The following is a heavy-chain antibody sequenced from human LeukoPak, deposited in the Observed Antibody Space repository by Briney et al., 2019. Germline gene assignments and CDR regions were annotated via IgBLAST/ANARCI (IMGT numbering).Heavy chain of an antibody. J-gene: IGHJ4*02. D-gene: IGHD3-10*01. Sequence: SVKVSCKASGGTFNSYAISWVRQAPGQGLEWVGGIIPIVGTANYAQKFQGRVTITADESTSTAYMELSSLRSEDTAVYYCARGQADRLYGSGSYYFDYWGQGTLVTVSS. CDR3: ARGQADRLYGSGSYYFDY. V-gene: IGHV1-69*01. CDR2: IIPIVGTA. CDR1: GGTFNSYA.